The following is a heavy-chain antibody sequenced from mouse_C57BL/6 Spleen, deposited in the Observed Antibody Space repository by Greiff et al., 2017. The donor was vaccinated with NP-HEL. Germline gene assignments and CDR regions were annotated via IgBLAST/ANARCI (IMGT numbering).Heavy chain of an antibody. CDR2: IYPGAGDT. CDR1: GYAFSSSW. J-gene: IGHJ4*01. CDR3: ARGADYYAMDY. Sequence: QVQLKQSGPELVKPGASVKISCKASGYAFSSSWMNWVKQRPGKGLEWIGRIYPGAGDTNYNGKFKGKATLTADKSSSTAYMQLSSLTSEDSAVYFCARGADYYAMDYWGQGTSVTVSS. V-gene: IGHV1-82*01.